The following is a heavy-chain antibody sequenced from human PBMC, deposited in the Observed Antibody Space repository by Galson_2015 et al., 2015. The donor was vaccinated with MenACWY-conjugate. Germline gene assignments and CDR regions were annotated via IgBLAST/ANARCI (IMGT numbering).Heavy chain of an antibody. CDR1: GGSISISY. J-gene: IGHJ5*02. D-gene: IGHD1-1*01. CDR2: IYYSGST. V-gene: IGHV4-59*12. CDR3: ARVKGRTIPNWFDP. Sequence: SETLSLTCTVSGGSISISYWSWIRQPPGKGLEWIGYIYYSGSTNYNPSLGSRVTISVDTSKSQFSLRLNSVTAADTAVYYCARVKGRTIPNWFDPWGQGTLVTVSS.